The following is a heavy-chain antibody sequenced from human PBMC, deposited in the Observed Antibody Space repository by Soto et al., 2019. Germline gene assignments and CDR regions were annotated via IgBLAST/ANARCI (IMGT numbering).Heavy chain of an antibody. J-gene: IGHJ4*02. V-gene: IGHV4-30-4*01. Sequence: SETLSLTCTVSGGSISSGYYYWSWIRQPPGKGQERIGYIYYSGSTYYNQSLKSRDTISVDPSKNQLSLKLSSVTAADKDGNKCASSPNYDILTGRFNYWGRGTLLTVS. CDR3: ASSPNYDILTGRFNY. CDR1: GGSISSGYYY. CDR2: IYYSGST. D-gene: IGHD3-9*01.